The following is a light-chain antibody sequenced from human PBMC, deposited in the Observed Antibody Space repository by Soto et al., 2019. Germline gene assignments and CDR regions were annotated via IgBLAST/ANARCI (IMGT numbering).Light chain of an antibody. CDR2: EGH. CDR3: CLYVGATPYV. Sequence: QSSLTQPASLSGSPGQSITISCTGASGYVGTYSLVSWYQQHPGKAPKVVIYEGHKRPSGVPDRFSGSTSVNTASLTISGLQTDDEADYYCCLYVGATPYVFGTGTKVTVL. CDR1: SGYVGTYSL. J-gene: IGLJ1*01. V-gene: IGLV2-23*01.